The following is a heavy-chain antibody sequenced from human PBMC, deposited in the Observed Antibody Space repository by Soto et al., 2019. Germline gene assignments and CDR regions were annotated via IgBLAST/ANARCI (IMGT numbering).Heavy chain of an antibody. CDR2: INPNSGGT. Sequence: QVQLVQSGAEVKKPGASVKVSCKASGYTFTGYYMHWVRQAPGQGLEWMGWINPNSGGTNYAQKCQSGVTMTRETSISTAYMELRRMRSDDTAVYYCARDLYPTPVRNSSGYPLNYGMDVWGQGTTVTVSS. J-gene: IGHJ6*02. D-gene: IGHD3-22*01. CDR1: GYTFTGYY. V-gene: IGHV1-2*02. CDR3: ARDLYPTPVRNSSGYPLNYGMDV.